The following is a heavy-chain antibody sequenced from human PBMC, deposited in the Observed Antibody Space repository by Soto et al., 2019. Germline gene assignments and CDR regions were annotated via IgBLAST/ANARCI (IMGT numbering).Heavy chain of an antibody. CDR1: GYTFTSYY. D-gene: IGHD3-3*01. Sequence: ASVKVSCKASGYTFTSYYMHRVRQAPGQGLEWMGIINPSGGSTSYAQKFQGRVTMTRDTSTSTVYMELSSLRSEDTAVYYCASLSKGSGYHMDVWGQGTTVTVSS. V-gene: IGHV1-46*01. CDR2: INPSGGST. CDR3: ASLSKGSGYHMDV. J-gene: IGHJ6*02.